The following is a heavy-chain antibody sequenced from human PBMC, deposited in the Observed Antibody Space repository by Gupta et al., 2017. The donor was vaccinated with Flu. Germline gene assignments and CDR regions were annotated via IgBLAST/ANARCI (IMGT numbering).Heavy chain of an antibody. CDR3: ARSGNYYDSYFDS. CDR2: IAIFGTT. Sequence: IAIFGTTNYVEKFQGRVTITADESTSTAYMELSSLRSEDTAVYYCARSGNYYDSYFDSWGQGTLVTVSS. D-gene: IGHD1-26*01. J-gene: IGHJ4*02. V-gene: IGHV1-69*01.